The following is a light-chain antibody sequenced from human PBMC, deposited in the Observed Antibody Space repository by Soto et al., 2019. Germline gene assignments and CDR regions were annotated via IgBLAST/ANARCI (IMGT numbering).Light chain of an antibody. Sequence: IILKHSQGTLSLSTGERVTLSCRASQSVTTRLAWYQHKPGQAPRLLMSGASSRASGVPVRFSGSGSGTDFTLTISRLEPEDFALYYCQQYGGSPITFGLGTLLEIK. CDR2: GAS. J-gene: IGKJ5*01. V-gene: IGKV3-20*01. CDR3: QQYGGSPIT. CDR1: QSVTTR.